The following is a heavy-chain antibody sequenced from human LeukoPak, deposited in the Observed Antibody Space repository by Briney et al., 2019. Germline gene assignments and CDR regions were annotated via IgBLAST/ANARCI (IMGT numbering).Heavy chain of an antibody. D-gene: IGHD5-18*01. V-gene: IGHV1-69*01. CDR3: ARDHTAMVKDYYYGMDV. J-gene: IGHJ6*04. Sequence: SVKVSCKASGGTFSSYAISWVRQAPGRGLEWMGGIIPIFGTANYAQKFQGRVTITADESTSTAYMELSSLRSEDTAVYYCARDHTAMVKDYYYGMDVWGKGTTVTVSS. CDR1: GGTFSSYA. CDR2: IIPIFGTA.